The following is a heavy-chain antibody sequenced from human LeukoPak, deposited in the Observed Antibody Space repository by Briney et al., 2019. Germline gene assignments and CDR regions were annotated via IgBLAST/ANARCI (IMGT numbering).Heavy chain of an antibody. CDR3: AKLLTGSDFDY. CDR1: GFTFSTYW. V-gene: IGHV3-7*01. J-gene: IGHJ4*02. D-gene: IGHD7-27*01. Sequence: GGSLRLSCAASGFTFSTYWMSWVRQAPGKGLEWVANMKRDGSEIYYVDSVRGRFTISRDNARNSLYLQMNSLRAEDTAVYYCAKLLTGSDFDYWGQGTLVTVSS. CDR2: MKRDGSEI.